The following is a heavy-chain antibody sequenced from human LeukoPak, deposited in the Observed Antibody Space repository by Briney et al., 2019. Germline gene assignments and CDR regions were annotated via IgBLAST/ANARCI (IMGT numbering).Heavy chain of an antibody. CDR3: ARVRSTITIFGVVIGYFDY. J-gene: IGHJ4*02. D-gene: IGHD3-3*01. CDR1: GGSFSGYY. Sequence: KPAETLSLTCAVYGGSFSGYYWSWIRQPPGKGLEWIGEINHSGSTNYNPSLKSRVTMSVDTSKNQFSLKLSSVTAADTAVYYCARVRSTITIFGVVIGYFDYWGQGTLVTVSS. CDR2: INHSGST. V-gene: IGHV4-34*01.